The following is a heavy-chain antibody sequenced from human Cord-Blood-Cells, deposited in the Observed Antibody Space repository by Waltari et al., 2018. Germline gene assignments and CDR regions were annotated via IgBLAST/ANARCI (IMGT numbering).Heavy chain of an antibody. J-gene: IGHJ4*02. CDR1: GGSFSGYY. Sequence: QVQLQQWGAGLLKPSEPLSLTCAVYGGSFSGYYWSWIRQPPGKGLDWIGEINHSESTKYIPSLENRVTISVDTSKNQFSLKLSSVTAADTAVYYGARKIAASHYYFDYWGQGTLVTISP. CDR2: INHSEST. D-gene: IGHD6-25*01. CDR3: ARKIAASHYYFDY. V-gene: IGHV4-34*01.